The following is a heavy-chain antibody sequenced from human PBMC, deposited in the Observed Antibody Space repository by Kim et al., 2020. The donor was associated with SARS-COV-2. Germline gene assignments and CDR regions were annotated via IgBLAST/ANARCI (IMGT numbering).Heavy chain of an antibody. Sequence: NTKYSEEFQGRVNITRDTSASTAYMALTGLKSEDTAVYYCTREDTTNWFDYWGQGTLVTVSS. V-gene: IGHV1-3*01. D-gene: IGHD2-2*01. CDR3: TREDTTNWFDY. J-gene: IGHJ5*01. CDR2: NT.